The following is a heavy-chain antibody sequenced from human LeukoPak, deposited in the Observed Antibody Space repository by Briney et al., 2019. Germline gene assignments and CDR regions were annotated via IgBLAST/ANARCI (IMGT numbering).Heavy chain of an antibody. Sequence: GGSLRLSCAASGFTFSSYWMHWVRQAPGKGLVWVSRINSDGSSTSYADSVKGRFTISRDNAKNTLYLQMNSLRVEDTAVYYCAAAESRTPFDYWGQGTLVTVSS. D-gene: IGHD2-2*01. CDR3: AAAESRTPFDY. J-gene: IGHJ4*02. CDR2: INSDGSST. CDR1: GFTFSSYW. V-gene: IGHV3-74*01.